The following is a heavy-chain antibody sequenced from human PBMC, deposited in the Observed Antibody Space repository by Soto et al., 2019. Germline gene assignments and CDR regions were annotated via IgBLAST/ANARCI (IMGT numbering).Heavy chain of an antibody. J-gene: IGHJ6*02. Sequence: QVQLVESGGGVVQPGRSLRLSCAASVFTFSNYAMHWVRQAPGRGLEWVAVISFDGSDKYYADSVKGRFTISRDNSKNMLFLQMSSLRAEDTALYYCAKASNYYGSGSYFWGGVPLGDGMDVWGQGTTVIVSS. D-gene: IGHD3-10*01. V-gene: IGHV3-30*18. CDR3: AKASNYYGSGSYFWGGVPLGDGMDV. CDR2: ISFDGSDK. CDR1: VFTFSNYA.